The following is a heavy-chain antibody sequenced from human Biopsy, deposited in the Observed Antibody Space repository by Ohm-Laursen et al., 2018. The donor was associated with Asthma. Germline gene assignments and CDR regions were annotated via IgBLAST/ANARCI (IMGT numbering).Heavy chain of an antibody. CDR2: INPNGGAT. CDR1: AYTFIGYH. Sequence: SVKVSCKASAYTFIGYHLHWVRQAPGEGLEWMGRINPNGGATMFSQKFQGRVTMTRDTSISTAYMELSRLTSDDTAVYYCARVQKSPGDRWFDPWGQGTLVTVSS. CDR3: ARVQKSPGDRWFDP. V-gene: IGHV1-2*06. D-gene: IGHD7-27*01. J-gene: IGHJ5*02.